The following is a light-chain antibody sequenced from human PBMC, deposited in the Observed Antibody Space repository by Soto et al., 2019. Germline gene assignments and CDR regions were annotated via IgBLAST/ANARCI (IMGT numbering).Light chain of an antibody. V-gene: IGKV3-11*01. CDR3: QQYNNWPQT. CDR2: DES. Sequence: ETVLTQSPATLSLSPGEIATLSCRASQSVSSYLAWYQQKPGQAPRLLIYDESNRATGIPDRLSGSGSGTELNLTISRLQSEDFAVYYCQQYNNWPQTFGQGTKVDIK. J-gene: IGKJ1*01. CDR1: QSVSSY.